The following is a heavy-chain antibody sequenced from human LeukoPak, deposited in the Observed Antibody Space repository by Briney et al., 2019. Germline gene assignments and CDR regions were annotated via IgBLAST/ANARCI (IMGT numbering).Heavy chain of an antibody. V-gene: IGHV3-30*18. CDR1: GFNFSSYG. CDR2: ISYDGSNQ. D-gene: IGHD3-10*01. Sequence: AGGSLRLSCAASGFNFSSYGMLWPRQAPGKGLEWVAGISYDGSNQYYADSVKGRFTISRDNSKSTLYLPMNSLRAEDTAVYYCAKDRWRRGGEDAVDIWGPGTIVTVSS. J-gene: IGHJ3*02. CDR3: AKDRWRRGGEDAVDI.